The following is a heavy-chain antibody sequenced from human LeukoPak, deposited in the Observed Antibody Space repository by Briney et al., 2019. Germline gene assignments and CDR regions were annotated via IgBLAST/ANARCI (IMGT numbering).Heavy chain of an antibody. J-gene: IGHJ4*02. Sequence: PRGSLRLSCTASGFTFSSYDMHWVRQGTGKGLEWVSAIGTAGDTYYGGSVKGRFTISRENAKNSLYLQMNSLRAGDTAVYYCARVAAAGKGFDHWGQGTLVTVSS. CDR2: IGTAGDT. D-gene: IGHD6-13*01. CDR3: ARVAAAGKGFDH. CDR1: GFTFSSYD. V-gene: IGHV3-13*01.